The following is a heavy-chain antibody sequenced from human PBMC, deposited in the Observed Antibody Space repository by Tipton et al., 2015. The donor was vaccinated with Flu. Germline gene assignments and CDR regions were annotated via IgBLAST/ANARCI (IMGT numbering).Heavy chain of an antibody. CDR2: LNSDTGDT. CDR3: ARTSPKYYYYGMDV. Sequence: QSGTEVMKPGASVKIACKASGYTFSSFDINWVRQATGQGFEWMGWLNSDTGDTGYAQKFRGRVSMTRDTSTGIAYMELSSLRSEDTAVYYCARTSPKYYYYGMDVWGQGTTVTVSS. J-gene: IGHJ6*02. CDR1: GYTFSSFD. V-gene: IGHV1-8*01.